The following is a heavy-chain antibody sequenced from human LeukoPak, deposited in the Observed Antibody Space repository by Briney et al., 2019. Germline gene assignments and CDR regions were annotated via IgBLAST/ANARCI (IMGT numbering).Heavy chain of an antibody. V-gene: IGHV3-7*01. Sequence: PGGSLRLSCAASGFTFSSYWMSWVRQAPGKGPEWVANINQDGSEKYFVDSVKGRFTISRDNAKNSLYLQLNSLRAEDTAVYYCARDLYSPNDFDYWGQGTLVTVSS. CDR1: GFTFSSYW. CDR3: ARDLYSPNDFDY. CDR2: INQDGSEK. J-gene: IGHJ4*02. D-gene: IGHD3-16*01.